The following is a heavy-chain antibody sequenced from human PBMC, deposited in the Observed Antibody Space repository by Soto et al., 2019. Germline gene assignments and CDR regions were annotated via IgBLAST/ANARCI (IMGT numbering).Heavy chain of an antibody. V-gene: IGHV3-23*01. CDR1: GFIFSSYA. Sequence: GSLILSCAASGFIFSSYAMSWVLQAPGKGLEWVSAISGSGGSTYYADSVKGRFTISRDNSKNTLYLQMNSLRAEDTAVYYCAKDFNTRIVVVIREAFEMWGQGTMVNVSS. CDR3: AKDFNTRIVVVIREAFEM. J-gene: IGHJ3*02. CDR2: ISGSGGST. D-gene: IGHD3-22*01.